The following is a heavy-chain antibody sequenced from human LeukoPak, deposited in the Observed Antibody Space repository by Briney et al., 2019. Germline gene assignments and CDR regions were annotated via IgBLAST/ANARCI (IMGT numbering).Heavy chain of an antibody. CDR1: GFSFSSYG. CDR3: AKPARTDYADY. V-gene: IGHV3-23*01. J-gene: IGHJ4*02. CDR2: ISGLSGRT. Sequence: GGSLRLSCATSGFSFSSYGMSWVRQAPGKGLEWVSSISGLSGRTYYADSVKGRVTISRDNSKNALSLQMNSLRAEDTAVYYCAKPARTDYADYWGQGTLVTVSS. D-gene: IGHD1-14*01.